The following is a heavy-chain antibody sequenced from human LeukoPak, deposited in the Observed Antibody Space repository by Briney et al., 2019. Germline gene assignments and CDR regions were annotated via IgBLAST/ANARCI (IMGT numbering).Heavy chain of an antibody. CDR3: AKDPYYYDSSGYYRFYFDY. CDR1: GFTFSSYS. CDR2: ISGSGGST. Sequence: QPGGSLSLFCAASGFTFSSYSMNWVRQAPGKGLEWVSAISGSGGSTYYADSVKGRFTISRDNSKNTLYLQMNSLRAEDTAVYYCAKDPYYYDSSGYYRFYFDYWGQTTVATVSS. V-gene: IGHV3-23*01. D-gene: IGHD3-22*01. J-gene: IGHJ4*02.